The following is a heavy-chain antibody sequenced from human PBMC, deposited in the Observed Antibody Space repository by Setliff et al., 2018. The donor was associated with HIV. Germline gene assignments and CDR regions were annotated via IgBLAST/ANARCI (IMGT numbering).Heavy chain of an antibody. CDR2: LSGSGGST. CDR3: AKEDQRVTSVDY. Sequence: GGSLRLSCEASGFIFSSYWMSWVRQAPGKGLEWVSVLSGSGGSTYYADSVKGRFTISRDNSKNTLFLQMNSLRSEDTAVYYCAKEDQRVTSVDYWGQGTPVTVSS. CDR1: GFIFSSYW. D-gene: IGHD2-2*01. V-gene: IGHV3-23*01. J-gene: IGHJ4*02.